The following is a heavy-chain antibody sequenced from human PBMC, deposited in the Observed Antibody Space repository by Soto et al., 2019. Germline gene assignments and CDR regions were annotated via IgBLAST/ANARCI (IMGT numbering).Heavy chain of an antibody. CDR2: ISGSGGST. J-gene: IGHJ2*01. D-gene: IGHD6-19*01. Sequence: EVQLLESGGGLVQPGGSLRLSCAAAGFTFSSYAMSWDRQAPGKGLEWVSVISGSGGSTYYAHSVKGRFTISRDNSKNTLSLQMHSVRAEDTAVYYCAKSSSGWYFALWGRGTLVTVSS. CDR1: GFTFSSYA. V-gene: IGHV3-23*01. CDR3: AKSSSGWYFAL.